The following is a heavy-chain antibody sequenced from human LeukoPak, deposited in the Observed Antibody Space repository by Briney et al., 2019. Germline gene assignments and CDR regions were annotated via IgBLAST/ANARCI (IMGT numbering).Heavy chain of an antibody. CDR1: GYSISNGYY. J-gene: IGHJ4*02. CDR3: ARRHSSGWFYY. V-gene: IGHV4-38-2*02. Sequence: SETLSLTCTVSGYSISNGYYWDWIRQPPGRGLEWIGDIYRSGSTSYNPSLKSRVTISVDTSKNQFSLKVNSVTAADTAVHYCARRHSSGWFYYWGQGTLVAVSS. CDR2: IYRSGST. D-gene: IGHD6-19*01.